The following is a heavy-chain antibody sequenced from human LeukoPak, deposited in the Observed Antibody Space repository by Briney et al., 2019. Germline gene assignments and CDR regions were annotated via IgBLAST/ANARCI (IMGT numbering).Heavy chain of an antibody. V-gene: IGHV3-23*01. Sequence: PGGSLRLSCAASEFTFSSYAMSWVRQAPGKGLEWVSIISSSGSSTYYADSGGGRFTISRDNSENTLFLQMNSLRAEDTAVYYCAKVRSGSHYFDYWGQGTLVTVSS. J-gene: IGHJ4*01. D-gene: IGHD6-19*01. CDR1: EFTFSSYA. CDR3: AKVRSGSHYFDY. CDR2: ISSSGSST.